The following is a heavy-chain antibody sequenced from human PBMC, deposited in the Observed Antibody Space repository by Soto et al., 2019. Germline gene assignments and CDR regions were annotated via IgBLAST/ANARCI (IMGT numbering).Heavy chain of an antibody. D-gene: IGHD5-18*01. CDR1: GYTFTSYY. Sequence: QVQLVQSGAEVKKPGASVKVSCKASGYTFTSYYMHWVRQAPGQGLEWMGIINPSGGSTSYAQKFQGRVTMTRDTSTSTVYMELSSLRAEDTAVYYCASSGYSYGLHFDYWGQGTLVTVSS. CDR2: INPSGGST. CDR3: ASSGYSYGLHFDY. J-gene: IGHJ4*02. V-gene: IGHV1-46*01.